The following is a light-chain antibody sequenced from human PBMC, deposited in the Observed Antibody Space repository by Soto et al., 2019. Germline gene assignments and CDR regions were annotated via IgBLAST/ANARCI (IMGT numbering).Light chain of an antibody. J-gene: IGLJ2*01. CDR2: DVS. CDR1: SSDVGAYNY. Sequence: QSALTQPASVSGSPGQSITISCTGTSSDVGAYNYVSWYQQHPGKVPKVMIFDVSSRPSGVSNRLSGSKSGNTASLTISGLQTEDEADYYCSSYTTSRNVVFGGGTKLTVL. CDR3: SSYTTSRNVV. V-gene: IGLV2-14*03.